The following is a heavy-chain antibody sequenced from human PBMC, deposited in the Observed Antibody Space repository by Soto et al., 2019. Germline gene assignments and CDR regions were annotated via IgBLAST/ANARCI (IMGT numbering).Heavy chain of an antibody. Sequence: PGGSLRLSCAASGFTFSSYAMSWVRQAPGKGLEWVSAISGSGGSTYYADSVKGRFTISRDNSKNTLYLQMNSLRAEDTAVYYCATALDLFNFDWLLYGYYYYGMDVWGQGTTVTVSS. CDR1: GFTFSSYA. V-gene: IGHV3-23*01. D-gene: IGHD3-9*01. CDR2: ISGSGGST. J-gene: IGHJ6*02. CDR3: ATALDLFNFDWLLYGYYYYGMDV.